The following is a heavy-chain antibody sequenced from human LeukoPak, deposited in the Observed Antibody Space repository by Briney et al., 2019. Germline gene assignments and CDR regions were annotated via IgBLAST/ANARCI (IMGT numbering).Heavy chain of an antibody. CDR1: GFTFSGYS. CDR2: IRSSGSPI. J-gene: IGHJ4*02. V-gene: IGHV3-48*02. CDR3: VRDPDALDY. Sequence: PGGSLRLSCAASGFTFSGYSMNWVRQAPGKGLEWVSYIRSSGSPIYYADPVKGRFTISRDNAKNSVYLQMNSLRDEDTAVYYCVRDPDALDYWGQGTLVTVSS.